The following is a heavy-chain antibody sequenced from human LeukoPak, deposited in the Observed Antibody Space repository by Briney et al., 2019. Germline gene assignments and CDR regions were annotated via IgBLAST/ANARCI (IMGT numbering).Heavy chain of an antibody. CDR2: IYSGGST. V-gene: IGHV3-66*01. CDR1: GFTVSSNY. Sequence: PVGSLRLSCAASGFTVSSNYMSWVRQAPGKGLEWVSVIYSGGSTYYADSVKGRFTISRDNSKKTLYLQMNSLRAEDTAVYYCARDLTAYFDYWGQGTLVTVSS. J-gene: IGHJ4*02. CDR3: ARDLTAYFDY. D-gene: IGHD3-16*01.